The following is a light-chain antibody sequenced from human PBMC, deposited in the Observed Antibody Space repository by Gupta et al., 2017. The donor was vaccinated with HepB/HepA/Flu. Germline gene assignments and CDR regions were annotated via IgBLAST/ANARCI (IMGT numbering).Light chain of an antibody. V-gene: IGKV3-15*01. CDR1: QSINSN. CDR2: GAS. Sequence: EVVMTQSPATLTVSPGERATLSCRASQSINSNLAWYKQKPGQAPRLLIYGASTRATGVPARFSGSGSVTEFTLIISSLQSEDSAVYYCQQYNNWPYTFGQGTKLEIK. CDR3: QQYNNWPYT. J-gene: IGKJ2*01.